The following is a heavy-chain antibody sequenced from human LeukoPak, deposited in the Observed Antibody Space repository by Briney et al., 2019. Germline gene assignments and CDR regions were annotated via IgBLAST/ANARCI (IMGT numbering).Heavy chain of an antibody. CDR1: GGSFSGYY. D-gene: IGHD3-22*01. Sequence: SETLSLTCAVYGGSFSGYYWSWIRQPPGKGLEWIGYIYYSGSPNYNPSLKSRVTISIDTSKNQFSLRLTSVTAADTAVYYCARGHGSGYYSFEYWGRGTLVTVSS. CDR3: ARGHGSGYYSFEY. V-gene: IGHV4-59*01. CDR2: IYYSGSP. J-gene: IGHJ4*02.